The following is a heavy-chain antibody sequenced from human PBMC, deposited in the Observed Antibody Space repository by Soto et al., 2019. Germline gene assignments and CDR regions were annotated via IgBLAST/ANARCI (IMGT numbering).Heavy chain of an antibody. J-gene: IGHJ4*02. CDR3: AKHRMDSSGYYSH. V-gene: IGHV3-23*01. CDR1: GFTFSSYA. D-gene: IGHD3-22*01. CDR2: ISGSGGST. Sequence: EVQLLESGGGLVQPGGSLRLSCAASGFTFSSYAMSWVRQAPGKGLEWVSAISGSGGSTYYADSVKGRFTISRGNSKNTLYLQMNSLRAEDTAVYYCAKHRMDSSGYYSHWGKGTLVTVSS.